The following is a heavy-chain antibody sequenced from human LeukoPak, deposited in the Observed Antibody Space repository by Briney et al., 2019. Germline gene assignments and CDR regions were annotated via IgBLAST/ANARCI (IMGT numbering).Heavy chain of an antibody. J-gene: IGHJ4*02. V-gene: IGHV3-21*01. CDR1: GFTFSSHS. CDR2: ISSTTSYI. Sequence: PGGSLRLSCAASGFTFSSHSMNWVRQAPGKGLAWVSSISSTTSYINYADSVRGRFTISRDNAKNSLYLQMKSLRAEDTAVYYCARSLTAAAGNLGYWGQGTLITVFS. D-gene: IGHD6-13*01. CDR3: ARSLTAAAGNLGY.